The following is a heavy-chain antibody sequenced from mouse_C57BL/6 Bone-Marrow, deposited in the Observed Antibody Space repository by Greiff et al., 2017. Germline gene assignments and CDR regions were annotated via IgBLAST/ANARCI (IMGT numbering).Heavy chain of an antibody. Sequence: VQLQQPGAELVMPGASVKLSCKASGYTFTSYWIHWVKQRPGQGLEWIGEIDSSDSYTNYNQKFKGKSTLTVDKSSSTAYMQLSSLTSEDSAVYYCARERGYYGNFYAMDYWGQGTSVTVSS. CDR2: IDSSDSYT. CDR3: ARERGYYGNFYAMDY. CDR1: GYTFTSYW. D-gene: IGHD2-1*01. V-gene: IGHV1-69*01. J-gene: IGHJ4*01.